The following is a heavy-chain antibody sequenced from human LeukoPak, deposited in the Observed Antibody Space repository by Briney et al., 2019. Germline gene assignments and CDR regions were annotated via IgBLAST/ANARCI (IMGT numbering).Heavy chain of an antibody. Sequence: SETLSLTCTVSGGSISSYYWSWIGQPPGKGLEWIGYIYYSGSTNYNPSLKSRVTISVDTSKNQFSLKLSSVTAADTAVYYCARGAHYYDTSGYLMPLNYWGQGTLVTVSS. V-gene: IGHV4-59*01. CDR3: ARGAHYYDTSGYLMPLNY. D-gene: IGHD3-22*01. CDR2: IYYSGST. CDR1: GGSISSYY. J-gene: IGHJ4*02.